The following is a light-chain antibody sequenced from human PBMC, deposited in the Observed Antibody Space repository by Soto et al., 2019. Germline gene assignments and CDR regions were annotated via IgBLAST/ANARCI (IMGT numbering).Light chain of an antibody. Sequence: DIQMTQSPSSLSASVGDRVTITCRASQSISDYLNWYQQKPGKAPKLLIHAASSLQSGVPSRFSGSGSETDFTLTISSLQPEDFATYYCQQSYNTLLYTFGQGTKVDIK. V-gene: IGKV1-39*01. CDR2: AAS. CDR1: QSISDY. CDR3: QQSYNTLLYT. J-gene: IGKJ2*01.